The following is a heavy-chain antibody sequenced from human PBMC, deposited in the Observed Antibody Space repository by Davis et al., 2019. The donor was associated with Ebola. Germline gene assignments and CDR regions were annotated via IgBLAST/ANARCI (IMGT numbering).Heavy chain of an antibody. CDR3: ARAFLRLGELSFDY. V-gene: IGHV3-7*03. CDR2: INQDGSQK. D-gene: IGHD3-16*02. J-gene: IGHJ4*02. CDR1: GFTFSNYW. Sequence: GESLKISCEASGFTFSNYWMSWVRQSPGKGLEWVANINQDGSQKYYVDSVKGRFSISRDKAKNSLYLQMNSLRADDTAVYHCARAFLRLGELSFDYWGQGTLGTVSS.